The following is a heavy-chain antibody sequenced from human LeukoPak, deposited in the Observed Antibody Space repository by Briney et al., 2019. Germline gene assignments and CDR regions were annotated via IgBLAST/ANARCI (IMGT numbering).Heavy chain of an antibody. V-gene: IGHV4-59*08. CDR2: IYYSGST. CDR1: GGSISSYY. J-gene: IGHJ4*02. CDR3: ARVGGGNYYGSGSYPDY. D-gene: IGHD3-10*01. Sequence: SETLSLTCTVSGGSISSYYWSWIRQPPGKGLEWIGYIYYSGSTNYNPSLKSRVTISVDTSKNQFSLKLSSVTAADTAVYYCARVGGGNYYGSGSYPDYWGQGTLVTVSS.